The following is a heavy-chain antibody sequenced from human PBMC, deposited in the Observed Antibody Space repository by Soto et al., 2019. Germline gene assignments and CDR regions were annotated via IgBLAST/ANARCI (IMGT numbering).Heavy chain of an antibody. D-gene: IGHD3-22*01. CDR1: GFTFSSYA. Sequence: GGSLRLSCAASGFTFSSYAMSWVRQAPGKGLKWVSAISGSGGSTYYADSVKGRFTISRDNSKNTLYLQMNSLRAEDTAVYYCAKDLSDYRYYYYDSSGYCYDYWGQGTLVTVSS. J-gene: IGHJ4*02. CDR3: AKDLSDYRYYYYDSSGYCYDY. V-gene: IGHV3-23*01. CDR2: ISGSGGST.